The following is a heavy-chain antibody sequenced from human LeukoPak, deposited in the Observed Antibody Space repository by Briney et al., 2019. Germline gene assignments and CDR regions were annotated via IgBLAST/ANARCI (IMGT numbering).Heavy chain of an antibody. D-gene: IGHD3-22*01. CDR3: ARCTYYYDSSGYKYYFDY. CDR2: IYCSGST. CDR1: GGSISSYY. J-gene: IGHJ4*02. Sequence: SETLSLTCTVSGGSISSYYWSWIRQPPGKGLEWIGYIYCSGSTNYNPSLKSRVTISVDTSKNQFSLKLSSVTAADTAVCYCARCTYYYDSSGYKYYFDYWGQGTLVTVSS. V-gene: IGHV4-59*01.